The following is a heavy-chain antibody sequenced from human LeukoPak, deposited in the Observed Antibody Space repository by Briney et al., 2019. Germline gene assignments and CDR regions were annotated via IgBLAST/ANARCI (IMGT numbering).Heavy chain of an antibody. CDR3: ARGGSGWYEEYFQE. CDR2: ITSSGSFI. J-gene: IGHJ1*01. V-gene: IGHV3-48*02. CDR1: GFTFSSYS. Sequence: PGGSLRLSCAASGFTFSSYSMNWVRQAPGKGLEWVSYITSSGSFIYYADSVKGRFTISRDNAKNSLYLQMNSLRDEDTAVYYCARGGSGWYEEYFQEWGQGTLLTVSS. D-gene: IGHD6-19*01.